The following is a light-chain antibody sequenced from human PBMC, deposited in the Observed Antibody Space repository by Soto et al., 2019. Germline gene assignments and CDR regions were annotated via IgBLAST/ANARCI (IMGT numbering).Light chain of an antibody. CDR3: QQANSFPLT. Sequence: DVQMTQSQSSVSASVGDRVSITCRASQGISNWLAWYQQKPGRAPKLLINTGSSLQSGVPSRFSGTGSGTDFTLTISSLQPEDVATYYCQQANSFPLTFGGGTKVEIK. CDR2: TGS. CDR1: QGISNW. J-gene: IGKJ4*01. V-gene: IGKV1-12*01.